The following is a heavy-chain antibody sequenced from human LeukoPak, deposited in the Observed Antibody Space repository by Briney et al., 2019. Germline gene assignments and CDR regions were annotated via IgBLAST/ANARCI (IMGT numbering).Heavy chain of an antibody. J-gene: IGHJ3*02. V-gene: IGHV1-3*01. Sequence: ASVKVSCKASGYTFTTYSIHWVRQAPGQRLEWMAWINAGNGNTEYSQKFQGRVTITRDTSANTVYLELSSLRSEDTAVYYCARDLGELRYFDWLSRADAFDIWGQGTMVTVSS. CDR2: INAGNGNT. CDR3: ARDLGELRYFDWLSRADAFDI. CDR1: GYTFTTYS. D-gene: IGHD3-9*01.